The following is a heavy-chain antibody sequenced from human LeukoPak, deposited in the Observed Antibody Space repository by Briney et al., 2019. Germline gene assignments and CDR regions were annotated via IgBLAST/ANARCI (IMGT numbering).Heavy chain of an antibody. Sequence: GGSLRLSCAASGFSFNTYPMHWVRQAPGKGLEWVAVISNDGNNKYYADSVKGRFTISRDNSKNTLYLQMNSLRAEDTAVYYCAKDYKLYDSSGYSPDYWGQGTLVTVSS. J-gene: IGHJ4*02. CDR3: AKDYKLYDSSGYSPDY. V-gene: IGHV3-30*04. D-gene: IGHD3-22*01. CDR1: GFSFNTYP. CDR2: ISNDGNNK.